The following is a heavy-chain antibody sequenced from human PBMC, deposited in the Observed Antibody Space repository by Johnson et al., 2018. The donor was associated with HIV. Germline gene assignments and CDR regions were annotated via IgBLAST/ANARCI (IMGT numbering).Heavy chain of an antibody. CDR3: AREFLYGDYQDAFDI. D-gene: IGHD4-17*01. Sequence: VLLVESGGGLVQPGGSLRLSCAASGFTVSSNYMSWVRQAPGKGLEWVSVIYSGGSTYYADSVKGRFTISRDNSKNTLYLQMNSLRAEDTAVYYCAREFLYGDYQDAFDIWGQGTMVTVSS. V-gene: IGHV3-66*01. CDR2: IYSGGST. CDR1: GFTVSSNY. J-gene: IGHJ3*02.